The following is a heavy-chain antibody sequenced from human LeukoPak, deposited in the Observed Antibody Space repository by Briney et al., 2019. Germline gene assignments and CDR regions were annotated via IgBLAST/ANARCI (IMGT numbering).Heavy chain of an antibody. J-gene: IGHJ4*01. D-gene: IGHD6-13*01. Sequence: GGSLRLSCAASGFTFSNAYMRWVRQAPGKGLEWVARIRSKTDGGTTDYAAPVKGRFTISRDDSKNTLYLQMNSLKTEDTAVYYCTTDAGYSSRWYNYWGQGTLVTVSS. CDR3: TTDAGYSSRWYNY. CDR2: IRSKTDGGTT. CDR1: GFTFSNAY. V-gene: IGHV3-15*01.